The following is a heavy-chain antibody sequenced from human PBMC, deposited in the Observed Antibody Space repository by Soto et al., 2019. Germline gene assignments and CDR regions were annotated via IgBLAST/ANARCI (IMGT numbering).Heavy chain of an antibody. CDR3: APSRIVGAIADY. Sequence: QVQLVQSGAEVKKPGASVKVSCKASGYTFTSYYMHWVRQAPGQGLEWMGIINPSGGSTSYAQKFQGRVTMTRDTSTSTVYMELSSLRSEDTAVYYCAPSRIVGAIADYWGQGTLVTVSS. D-gene: IGHD1-26*01. CDR1: GYTFTSYY. V-gene: IGHV1-46*01. J-gene: IGHJ4*02. CDR2: INPSGGST.